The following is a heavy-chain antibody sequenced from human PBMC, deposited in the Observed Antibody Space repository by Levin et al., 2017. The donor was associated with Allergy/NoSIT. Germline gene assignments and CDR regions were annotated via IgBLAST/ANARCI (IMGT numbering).Heavy chain of an antibody. V-gene: IGHV4-59*08. CDR1: GGCISSYY. J-gene: IGHJ4*02. CDR3: ARRRDFFDN. Sequence: SETLSLTCTVSGGCISSYYWSWIRQPPGKGLEWIGYIYYSGSTNYNPSLKSRVTISVDTSKNQCSLKLSSVTAADTAVYYCARRRDFFDNWGQGTLVAVSA. CDR2: IYYSGST. D-gene: IGHD3-3*01.